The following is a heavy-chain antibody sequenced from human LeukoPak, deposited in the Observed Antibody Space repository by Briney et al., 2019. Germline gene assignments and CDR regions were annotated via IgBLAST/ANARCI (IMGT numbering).Heavy chain of an antibody. V-gene: IGHV3-74*01. Sequence: GGSLRLSCAASGFTFSRNWMHWVRQAPGKGLVWVSRINSDGSITNYADSVKGRFTISRDNAKNSLYLQMNSLRAEDTAVYYCARDRSTYYYDSSARAEYFQHWGQGTLVTVSS. CDR3: ARDRSTYYYDSSARAEYFQH. D-gene: IGHD3-22*01. CDR1: GFTFSRNW. J-gene: IGHJ1*01. CDR2: INSDGSIT.